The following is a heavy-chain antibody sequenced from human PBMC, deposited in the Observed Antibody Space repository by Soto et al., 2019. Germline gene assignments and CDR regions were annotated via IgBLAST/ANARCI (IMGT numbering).Heavy chain of an antibody. CDR2: IYYSGST. CDR1: FVSFRSSSYY. V-gene: IGHV4-39*02. J-gene: IGHJ6*02. CDR3: ARVSGSYYGWYYYGMDV. Sequence: SETLSLTCTVSFVSFRSSSYYWGLIRQPPGKGLEWIGSIYYSGSTYYNPSRKSRVTISVDTSKNQFSLKLSSVTAADTAVYYFARVSGSYYGWYYYGMDVWGQGTTVTVS. D-gene: IGHD1-26*01.